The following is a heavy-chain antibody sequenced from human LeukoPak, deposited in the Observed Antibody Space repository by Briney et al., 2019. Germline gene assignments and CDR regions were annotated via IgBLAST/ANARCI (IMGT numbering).Heavy chain of an antibody. Sequence: SQTLSLTCTVSGASISSGGYYWSWLRQHPGKGLEWIGFIYSSGFTYYNPSLKSRVAISVDTSENQLSLKLSSVTAADTAVYYCARGNYYYGDYWGQGTLVTVSS. V-gene: IGHV4-31*03. CDR2: IYSSGFT. CDR1: GASISSGGYY. D-gene: IGHD3-10*01. J-gene: IGHJ4*02. CDR3: ARGNYYYGDY.